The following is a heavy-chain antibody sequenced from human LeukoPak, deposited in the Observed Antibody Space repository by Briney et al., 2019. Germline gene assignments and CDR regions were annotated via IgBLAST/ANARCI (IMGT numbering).Heavy chain of an antibody. Sequence: SETLSLTCAVYGGSFSGYYWSWIRQPPGKGLEWIGEINHSGSTNYNPSLKSRVTISVDTSKNQFSLKLSSVTAADTAVYYCARLDYPEGGYWGQGTLVTVSS. J-gene: IGHJ4*02. D-gene: IGHD3-16*01. CDR3: ARLDYPEGGY. V-gene: IGHV4-34*01. CDR1: GGSFSGYY. CDR2: INHSGST.